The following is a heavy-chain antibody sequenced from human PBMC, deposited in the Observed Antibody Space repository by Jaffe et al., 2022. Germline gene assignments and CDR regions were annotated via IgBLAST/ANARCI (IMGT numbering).Heavy chain of an antibody. CDR2: ISGSGGST. V-gene: IGHV3-23*01. J-gene: IGHJ4*02. D-gene: IGHD4-17*01. CDR1: GFTFSSYA. CDR3: AKDYLDVRGDYGDYPYYFDY. Sequence: EVQLLESGGGLVQPGGSLRLSCAASGFTFSSYAMSWVRQAPGKGLEWVSAISGSGGSTYYADSVKGRFTISRDNSKNTLYLQMNSLRAEDTAVYYCAKDYLDVRGDYGDYPYYFDYWGQGTLVTVSS.